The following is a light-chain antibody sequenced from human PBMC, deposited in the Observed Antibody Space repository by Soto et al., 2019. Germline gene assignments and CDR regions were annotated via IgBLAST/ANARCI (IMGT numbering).Light chain of an antibody. CDR1: QGVSSN. V-gene: IGKV3-15*01. Sequence: EIVMTQSPATLSVSPGERATLSCRASQGVSSNLAWYQQKPGQAPRLLIYGASTRATGIPARFSGSGSGTEFTLTISSLQSEDFAVYYWQQYNNWPFTFGPGTKVDIK. CDR3: QQYNNWPFT. CDR2: GAS. J-gene: IGKJ3*01.